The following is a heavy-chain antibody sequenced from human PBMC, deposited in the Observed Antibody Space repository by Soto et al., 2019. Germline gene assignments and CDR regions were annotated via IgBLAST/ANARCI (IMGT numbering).Heavy chain of an antibody. Sequence: EVQLVESGGGLVQPGGSLRLSCEASGLTVNSNYMSWVRQAPGKGLEWVAVIHTGGVTYYADSVKGRFIISRDNSKNTVYIQMSRVRAEDTAVYYCAREKGTGDWDNFFQHWGQGTIVTVSS. CDR1: GLTVNSNY. J-gene: IGHJ1*01. CDR2: IHTGGVT. D-gene: IGHD1-26*01. V-gene: IGHV3-66*01. CDR3: AREKGTGDWDNFFQH.